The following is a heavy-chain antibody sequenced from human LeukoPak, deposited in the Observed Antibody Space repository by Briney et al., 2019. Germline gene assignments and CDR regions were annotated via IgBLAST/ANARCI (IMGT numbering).Heavy chain of an antibody. V-gene: IGHV3-23*01. CDR3: AKVLRWDSSGGIDY. Sequence: GGSLRLSCAASGFTFSSYAMSWVRQAPGKGLEWVSSISGSGDTTYYADSVKGRFTISRDNSKNTLYLQMNSLRAEDTAVYYCAKVLRWDSSGGIDYWGQGTLVTVS. D-gene: IGHD3-22*01. CDR1: GFTFSSYA. J-gene: IGHJ4*02. CDR2: ISGSGDTT.